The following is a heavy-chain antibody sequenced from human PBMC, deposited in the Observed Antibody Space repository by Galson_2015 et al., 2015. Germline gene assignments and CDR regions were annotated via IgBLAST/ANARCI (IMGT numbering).Heavy chain of an antibody. CDR3: AKDKAAAGHYYYYMDV. CDR1: GFTFSDYY. V-gene: IGHV3-11*01. D-gene: IGHD6-13*01. Sequence: SLRLSCAASGFTFSDYYMSWIRQAPGKGLEWVSYISSSGSTIYYADSVKGRFTISRDNAKNSLYLQMNSLRAEDTAVYYCAKDKAAAGHYYYYMDVWGKGTTVTVSS. CDR2: ISSSGSTI. J-gene: IGHJ6*03.